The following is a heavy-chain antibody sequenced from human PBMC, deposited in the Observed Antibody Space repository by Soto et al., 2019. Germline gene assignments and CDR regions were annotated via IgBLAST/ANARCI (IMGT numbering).Heavy chain of an antibody. J-gene: IGHJ4*02. D-gene: IGHD1-26*01. CDR3: ARLGGSYAVPHFDY. CDR1: GGSISSYY. V-gene: IGHV4-59*08. Sequence: ASETLSLTCTVSGGSISSYYWSWIRQPPGKGLEWIGYIYYNVNTNYNPSLKSRVTISVDTSKNQFSLKLSSVTAADTAVYYCARLGGSYAVPHFDYWGQGTLVTV. CDR2: IYYNVNT.